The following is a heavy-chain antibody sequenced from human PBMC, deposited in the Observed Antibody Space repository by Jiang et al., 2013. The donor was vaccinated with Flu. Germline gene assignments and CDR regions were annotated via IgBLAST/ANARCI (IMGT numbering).Heavy chain of an antibody. CDR3: ARGINGAFDV. D-gene: IGHD2-8*01. V-gene: IGHV6-1*01. J-gene: IGHJ3*01. CDR1: GDSIFNTNVA. CDR2: TYYMSQWYN. Sequence: TRVISGDSIFNTNVAWNWVRQSPSRGLEWLGRTYYMSQWYNDYAIFARGRITVTRDTSKNLFSLQLNSVTPEDTAVYYCARGINGAFDVWGLGRMVTVSS.